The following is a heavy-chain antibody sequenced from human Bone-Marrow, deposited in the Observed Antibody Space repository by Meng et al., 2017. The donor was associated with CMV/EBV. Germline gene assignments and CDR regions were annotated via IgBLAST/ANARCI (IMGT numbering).Heavy chain of an antibody. Sequence: SVKVSCKASGDAFNSYAISWIRQAPGQGLEWMGGIVPQFGTTNHAQRFQGRLTITTDESSSTAYMELSSLRSEDTAVYFCAREGPFRSGHFNYYYYYGMDICGQGTTVTVSS. V-gene: IGHV1-69*05. CDR3: AREGPFRSGHFNYYYYYGMDI. CDR1: GDAFNSYA. D-gene: IGHD3-3*01. J-gene: IGHJ6*02. CDR2: IVPQFGTT.